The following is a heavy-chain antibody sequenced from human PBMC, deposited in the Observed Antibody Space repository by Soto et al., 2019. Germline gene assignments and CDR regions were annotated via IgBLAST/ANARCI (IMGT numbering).Heavy chain of an antibody. CDR3: ARGGYSGYAPCNY. J-gene: IGHJ4*02. CDR1: GFTFSSYW. D-gene: IGHD5-12*01. Sequence: GGSLRLSCAASGFTFSSYWMHWVRQAPGKGLVWVSRINSDGSSTSYADSVKGRVTITADKSTSTAYMELSSLRSEDTAVYYYARGGYSGYAPCNYWGQGTLVTVS. CDR2: INSDGSST. V-gene: IGHV3-74*01.